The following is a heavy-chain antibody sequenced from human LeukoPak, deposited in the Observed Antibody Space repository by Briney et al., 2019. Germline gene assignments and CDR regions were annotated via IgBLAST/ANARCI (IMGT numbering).Heavy chain of an antibody. Sequence: GGSLRLSCAASGFTFSDHDMDWVRQASGKGLEWVGRIRSKANSYATAYAASVKGRFTISRDDSKNTAYLQMNSLKTEDTAVYYCTAGTLTGYSFDYWGQGTLVTVSS. D-gene: IGHD3-9*01. J-gene: IGHJ4*02. CDR2: IRSKANSYAT. V-gene: IGHV3-73*01. CDR3: TAGTLTGYSFDY. CDR1: GFTFSDHD.